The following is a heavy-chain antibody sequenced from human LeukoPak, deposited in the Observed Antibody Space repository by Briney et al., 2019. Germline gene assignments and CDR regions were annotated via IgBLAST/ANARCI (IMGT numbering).Heavy chain of an antibody. CDR2: ISSSSSTI. CDR1: GFTFSSYS. Sequence: GGSLRLSCAASGFTFSSYSMNWVRQAPGKGLEWVSYISSSSSTIYYADSVKGRFTISRDNAKNSLYLQMNSLRAEDTAVYYCARDQIRYYYGSGSPSWGQGTLVTVSS. V-gene: IGHV3-48*04. J-gene: IGHJ5*02. D-gene: IGHD3-10*01. CDR3: ARDQIRYYYGSGSPS.